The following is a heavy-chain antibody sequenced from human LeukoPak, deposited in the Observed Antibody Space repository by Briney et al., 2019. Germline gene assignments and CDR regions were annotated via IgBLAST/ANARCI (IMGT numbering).Heavy chain of an antibody. Sequence: PGGSLRLSCAASGFTFSSYGMHWVRQAPGKGLEWVAFIRYDGSNKYYADSVKGRFTISRDNSKNTLYLQMNSLRAEDTAVYYGAKQLWRLRVIDYWGQGTLVTVSS. CDR1: GFTFSSYG. V-gene: IGHV3-30*02. D-gene: IGHD5-18*01. CDR2: IRYDGSNK. J-gene: IGHJ4*02. CDR3: AKQLWRLRVIDY.